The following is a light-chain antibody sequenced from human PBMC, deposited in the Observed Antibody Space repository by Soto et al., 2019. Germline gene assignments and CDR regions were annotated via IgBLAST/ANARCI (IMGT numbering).Light chain of an antibody. CDR1: QSISSW. V-gene: IGKV1-5*03. Sequence: DIQMTQSPSTLSDSVGDRVTITCGASQSISSWLAWYQQKPGKAPKLLIYKASSLESGVPSRFSGSGSGTEFTLTISSLQPDDFATYYCQQYNTYSPRNPFGQGTKVEIK. CDR3: QQYNTYSPRNP. CDR2: KAS. J-gene: IGKJ1*01.